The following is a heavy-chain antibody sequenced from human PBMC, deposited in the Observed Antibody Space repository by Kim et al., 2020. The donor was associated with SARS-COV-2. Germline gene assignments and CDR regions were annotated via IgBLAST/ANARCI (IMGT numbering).Heavy chain of an antibody. Sequence: GGSLRLSCEVSGFSLTNDVVSWVRQAPVKGLEWVSSISGSAGLTYYAESVKGRFVISRDTSKNTLYLQMSTLRADDTAVYYCVKVRGRPPEAFEIWGQGTMVTVSS. V-gene: IGHV3-23*01. D-gene: IGHD2-15*01. CDR1: GFSLTNDV. CDR3: VKVRGRPPEAFEI. J-gene: IGHJ3*02. CDR2: ISGSAGLT.